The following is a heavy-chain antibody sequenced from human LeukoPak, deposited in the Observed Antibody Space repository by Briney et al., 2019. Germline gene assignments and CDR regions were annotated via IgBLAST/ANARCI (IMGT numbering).Heavy chain of an antibody. D-gene: IGHD6-19*01. CDR1: GGSFSGYY. CDR2: INHSGST. Sequence: SETLSLTCAVYGGSFSGYYWSWIRQPPGKGLEWIGEINHSGSTNYNPSLKSRVTISVDTSKNQFSLKLSSVTAADTAVYYCARGRGLVLGYYFDYWGQGTLVTVSS. CDR3: ARGRGLVLGYYFDY. J-gene: IGHJ4*02. V-gene: IGHV4-34*01.